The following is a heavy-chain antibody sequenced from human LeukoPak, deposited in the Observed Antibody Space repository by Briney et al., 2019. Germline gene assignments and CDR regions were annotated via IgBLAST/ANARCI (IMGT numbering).Heavy chain of an antibody. J-gene: IGHJ4*02. CDR3: ARGGYFDY. CDR1: GFTFSAYS. Sequence: GGSLRLSCATSGFTFSAYSVNWVRQAPGKGLEWVSSISSSSGNIYYADSVKGRFTISRDNAKNSLYLQMNSLGAEDTAVYYCARGGYFDYWGQGTLVTVSS. V-gene: IGHV3-21*01. CDR2: ISSSSGNI.